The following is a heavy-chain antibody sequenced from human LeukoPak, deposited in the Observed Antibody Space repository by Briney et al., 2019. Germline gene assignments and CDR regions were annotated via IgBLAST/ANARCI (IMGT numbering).Heavy chain of an antibody. D-gene: IGHD1-1*01. CDR3: AKVGLERRGPNAFDI. CDR2: IGSSGSPR. V-gene: IGHV3-48*04. J-gene: IGHJ3*02. CDR1: GFNFDIYT. Sequence: GGSLRLSCVASGFNFDIYTMIWVRQAPGKGLEWISYIGSSGSPRYYADSVKARFTISRDNARNALYLQMNSLRAEDTAVYYCAKVGLERRGPNAFDIWGQGTMVTVSS.